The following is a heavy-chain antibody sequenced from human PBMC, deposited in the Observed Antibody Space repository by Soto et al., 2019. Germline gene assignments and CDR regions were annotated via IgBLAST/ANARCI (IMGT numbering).Heavy chain of an antibody. CDR3: ARVPYYYDSSGYYYGYGMDV. J-gene: IGHJ6*02. CDR2: INHSGST. D-gene: IGHD3-22*01. V-gene: IGHV4-34*01. Sequence: SETLSLTCAVYGGSFSGYYWSWIRQPPGKGLEWIGEINHSGSTNYNPSLKSRVTISVDTSKNQFSLKLSSVTAADTAVYYCARVPYYYDSSGYYYGYGMDVWGQGTTVTVSS. CDR1: GGSFSGYY.